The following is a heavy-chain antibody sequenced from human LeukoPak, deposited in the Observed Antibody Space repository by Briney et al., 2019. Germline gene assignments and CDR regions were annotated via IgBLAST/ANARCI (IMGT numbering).Heavy chain of an antibody. CDR1: GFPFINSW. D-gene: IGHD1-26*01. CDR2: IKQDGSTK. CDR3: ARDTDGSLDY. Sequence: GGSLRLSCAASGFPFINSWLAWVRQAPGTGLEWVANIKQDGSTKHYAESLKGRFTISRDNPKSSVYVQMNSLRADDTAVYYCARDTDGSLDYWGHGILVTVAS. V-gene: IGHV3-7*01. J-gene: IGHJ4*01.